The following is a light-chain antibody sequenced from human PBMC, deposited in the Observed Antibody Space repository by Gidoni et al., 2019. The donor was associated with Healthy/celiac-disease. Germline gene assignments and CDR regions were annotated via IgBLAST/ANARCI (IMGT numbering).Light chain of an antibody. CDR2: AAS. J-gene: IGKJ4*01. Sequence: DIQMTQSPSSLSASVGDRVTITCRASQSISSYLNWYQQKPGKDPKLLIYAASSLQSGVPSRFSGSGSGTEFTLTISSLQPEDVATYYCQQSYSTPLLTFGGGTKVEIK. CDR1: QSISSY. V-gene: IGKV1-39*01. CDR3: QQSYSTPLLT.